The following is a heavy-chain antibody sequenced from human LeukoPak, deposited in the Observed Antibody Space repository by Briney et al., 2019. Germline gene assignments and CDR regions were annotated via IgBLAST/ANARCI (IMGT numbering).Heavy chain of an antibody. CDR3: ARRIYGGNFFDY. CDR2: IYYSGST. Sequence: SETLSLTCAVYGGSFSGYYWSWIRQPPGKGLEWIGSIYYSGSTYYNPSLKSRVTISVDTSKNQFSLKLSSVTAADTAVYYCARRIYGGNFFDYWGQGTLVTVSS. CDR1: GGSFSGYY. V-gene: IGHV4-34*01. D-gene: IGHD4-17*01. J-gene: IGHJ4*02.